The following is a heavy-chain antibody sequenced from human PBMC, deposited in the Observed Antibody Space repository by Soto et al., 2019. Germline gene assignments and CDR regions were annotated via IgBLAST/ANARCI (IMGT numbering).Heavy chain of an antibody. J-gene: IGHJ6*04. V-gene: IGHV4-4*09. CDR3: ARTLDYGHLDV. CDR1: GDSVRNQY. CDR2: IYRSGST. Sequence: ETLSLTCTVSGDSVRNQYWSWIRRPPGKGLEWIGYIYRSGSTKYNPSLKSRLTISVDTSKNQFSLKLSSVTAADTAVYYCARTLDYGHLDVWGKGTSVTVSP. D-gene: IGHD3-16*01.